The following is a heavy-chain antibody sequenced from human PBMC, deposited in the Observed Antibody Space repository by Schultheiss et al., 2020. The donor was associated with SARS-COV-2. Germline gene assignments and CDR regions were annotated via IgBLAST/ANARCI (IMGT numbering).Heavy chain of an antibody. CDR1: GFTFSSYG. CDR2: ISYDGSNK. CDR3: ARHRGGGGYNVFDY. J-gene: IGHJ4*02. Sequence: GGSLRLSCAASGFTFSSYGMHWVRQAPGKGLEWVAVISYDGSNKYYADSVKGRFTISRDNSKNTLYVQMNSLRAEDTALYYCARHRGGGGYNVFDYWGQGTLVTVSS. D-gene: IGHD5-24*01. V-gene: IGHV3-30*03.